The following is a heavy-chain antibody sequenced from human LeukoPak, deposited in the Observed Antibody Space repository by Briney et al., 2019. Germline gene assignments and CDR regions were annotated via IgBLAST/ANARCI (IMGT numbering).Heavy chain of an antibody. CDR3: ARVGPPYYYGSGSYYYYNYYGMDV. D-gene: IGHD3-10*01. V-gene: IGHV1-2*06. CDR1: GYTFTGYY. J-gene: IGHJ6*02. CDR2: INPNSGGT. Sequence: ASVKVSCKASGYTFTGYYMHWVRQAPGQGLEWMGRINPNSGGTNYAQKSQGRVTMTRDTSISTAYMDLSRLRSDDTAVYYCARVGPPYYYGSGSYYYYNYYGMDVWGQGTTVTVSS.